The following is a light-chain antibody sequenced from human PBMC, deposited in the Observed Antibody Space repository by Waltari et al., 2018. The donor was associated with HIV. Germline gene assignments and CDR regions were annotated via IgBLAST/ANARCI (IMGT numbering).Light chain of an antibody. Sequence: SYELTQPPSVSVSPGQTARITCFGELLPRKYAYWYQQTSGQAPVLVIHEDTKRPSGVPDRFAGSKSGTSASLAISGLQSEDEADYYCTAWDDSLKGLVFAGGTKLTVL. J-gene: IGLJ2*01. V-gene: IGLV3-10*01. CDR3: TAWDDSLKGLV. CDR2: EDT. CDR1: LLPRKY.